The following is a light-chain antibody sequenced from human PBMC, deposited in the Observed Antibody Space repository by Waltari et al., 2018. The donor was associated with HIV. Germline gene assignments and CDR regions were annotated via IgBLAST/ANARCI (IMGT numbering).Light chain of an antibody. Sequence: QSVLTQPPSASGTPGQSVTISCSGSSSNIGSNTVNWYQQLPGTAPKLLIYSNNPRPSGFPDRFSGPKSGTSASLAIIGLQSEDEADYYCAAWDDSLNGVVFGGGTKLTVL. CDR3: AAWDDSLNGVV. V-gene: IGLV1-44*01. J-gene: IGLJ2*01. CDR1: SSNIGSNT. CDR2: SNN.